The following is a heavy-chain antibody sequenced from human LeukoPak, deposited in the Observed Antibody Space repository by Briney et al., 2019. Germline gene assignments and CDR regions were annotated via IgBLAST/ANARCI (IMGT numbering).Heavy chain of an antibody. CDR1: GFTFSSYG. CDR2: IWYDGSNK. Sequence: GSLRLSCAASGFTFSSYGMHWVRQAPGKGLEWVAVIWYDGSNKYYADPVKGRFTISRDNSKNTLYLQMNSLRAEDAAVYYCAKDLRQITMIGAFDIWGQGTMVTVSS. V-gene: IGHV3-30*02. D-gene: IGHD3-22*01. CDR3: AKDLRQITMIGAFDI. J-gene: IGHJ3*02.